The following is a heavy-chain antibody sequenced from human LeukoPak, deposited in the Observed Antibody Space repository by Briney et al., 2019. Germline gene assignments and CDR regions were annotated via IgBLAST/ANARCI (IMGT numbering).Heavy chain of an antibody. J-gene: IGHJ5*02. CDR2: ISGSGGST. CDR3: AGGHSSSWYWLDP. V-gene: IGHV3-23*01. D-gene: IGHD6-13*01. CDR1: GFTVSSNY. Sequence: GESLRLSCAASGFTVSSNYMSWVRQAPGKGLEWVSVISGSGGSTYYADSVKGRFTISRDNSKNTLYLQMNSLRAEDTAVYYCAGGHSSSWYWLDPWGQGTLVTVSS.